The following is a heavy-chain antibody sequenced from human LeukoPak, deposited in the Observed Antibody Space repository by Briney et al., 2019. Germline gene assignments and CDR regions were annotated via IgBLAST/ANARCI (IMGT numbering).Heavy chain of an antibody. V-gene: IGHV4-39*07. Sequence: PSETLFLTCTVSGGSISSSSYYWGWIRQPPGKGLEWIGSIYYSGSTYYNPSLKSRVTISVDTSKNQFSLKLSSVTAADTAVYYCAREIEGPNWFDPWGQGTLVTVSS. CDR2: IYYSGST. CDR1: GGSISSSSYY. J-gene: IGHJ5*02. CDR3: AREIEGPNWFDP.